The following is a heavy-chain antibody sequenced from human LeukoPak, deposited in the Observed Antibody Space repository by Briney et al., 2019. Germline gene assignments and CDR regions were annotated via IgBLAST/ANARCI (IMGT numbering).Heavy chain of an antibody. V-gene: IGHV1-2*02. CDR2: INPNINDT. J-gene: IGHJ5*02. CDR1: GYTFTGYY. Sequence: ASVKVSCKASGYTFTGYYIHWVRQAPGQGLEWMGWINPNINDTNYAQKLQGRVTMTTDTSTSTAYMELSSLRSEDTAVYYCARDKPNYYDSSGYYPFDPWGQGTLVTVSS. D-gene: IGHD3-22*01. CDR3: ARDKPNYYDSSGYYPFDP.